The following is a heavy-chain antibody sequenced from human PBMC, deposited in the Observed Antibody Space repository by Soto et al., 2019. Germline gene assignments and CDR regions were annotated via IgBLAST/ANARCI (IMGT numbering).Heavy chain of an antibody. D-gene: IGHD6-13*01. Sequence: KQSQTLSLTCAISGDSVSSNSAAWNWIRQSPSRGLEWLGRTYYRSKWYNDYAVSVKSRITINPDTSKNQFSLQLNSVTPEDTAVYYCARDSGPSSSWYMEYYFDYWGQGTLVTVSS. CDR1: GDSVSSNSAA. CDR2: TYYRSKWYN. J-gene: IGHJ4*02. V-gene: IGHV6-1*01. CDR3: ARDSGPSSSWYMEYYFDY.